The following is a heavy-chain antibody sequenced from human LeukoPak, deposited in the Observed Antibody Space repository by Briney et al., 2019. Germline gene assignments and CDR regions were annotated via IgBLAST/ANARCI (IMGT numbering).Heavy chain of an antibody. CDR3: ARVRYGSGSYVNWFDP. Sequence: AGGSLRLSCAASGFTFSSYAMSWVRQAPGKGLEWVSVIYSGGSTYYADSVKGRFTISRDNSKNTLYLQMNSLRAEDTAVYYCARVRYGSGSYVNWFDPWGQGTLVTVSS. CDR2: IYSGGST. D-gene: IGHD3-10*01. V-gene: IGHV3-66*01. CDR1: GFTFSSYA. J-gene: IGHJ5*02.